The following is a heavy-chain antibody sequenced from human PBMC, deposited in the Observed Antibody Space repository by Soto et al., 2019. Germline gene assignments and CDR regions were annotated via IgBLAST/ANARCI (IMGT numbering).Heavy chain of an antibody. V-gene: IGHV3-23*01. D-gene: IGHD5-12*01. CDR1: GFTFSSYA. CDR2: ISGSGGST. Sequence: EVQLLESGGGLVQPGGSPRLSCAASGFTFSSYAMSWVRQAPGKGLEWVSGISGSGGSTYYADSVKGRFTISRDNSKNTLYLQMNSLRDEDTAVYYCAKDLRATTSRGVFDIWGQGTMVTVSS. CDR3: AKDLRATTSRGVFDI. J-gene: IGHJ3*02.